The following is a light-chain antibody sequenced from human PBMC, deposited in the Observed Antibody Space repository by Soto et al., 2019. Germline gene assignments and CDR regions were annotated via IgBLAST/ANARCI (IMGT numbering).Light chain of an antibody. J-gene: IGLJ1*01. CDR3: SSYAGSNNYV. CDR2: EVS. CDR1: SGDVGGYNY. Sequence: QSALTQPPSASGSPGQSVTISCTGTSGDVGGYNYVSWYQQHPGKAPKLMIFEVSERPSGVPDRFSASKSGNTASLTVSGLQPEDEADYYCSSYAGSNNYVFGTGTKVTVL. V-gene: IGLV2-8*01.